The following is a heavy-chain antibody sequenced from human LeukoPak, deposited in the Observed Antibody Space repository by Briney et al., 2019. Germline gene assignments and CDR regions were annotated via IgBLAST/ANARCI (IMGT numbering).Heavy chain of an antibody. D-gene: IGHD1-26*01. CDR1: GGSISSYY. Sequence: SETLPLTCTVSGGSISSYYWSWIRQPPGKGLEWIGYIYYSGSTNYNPSLKSRATISVDTSKNQFSLKLSSVTAADTAVYYCASWELPERFFDYWGQGTLVTVSS. J-gene: IGHJ4*02. CDR3: ASWELPERFFDY. CDR2: IYYSGST. V-gene: IGHV4-59*01.